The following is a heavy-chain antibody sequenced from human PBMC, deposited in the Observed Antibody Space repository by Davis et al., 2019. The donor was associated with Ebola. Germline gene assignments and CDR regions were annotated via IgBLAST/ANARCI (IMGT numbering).Heavy chain of an antibody. CDR2: IIPIFGAA. Sequence: AASVKVSCKASGGTLSSYRITWVRQAPGQGLEWMGWIIPIFGAATYAQKFQGRVTMTADRTTSTAYMELSSLSSEDTAVYYCARMVGSSGGKSYGDDYWGQGTLVTVSS. CDR3: ARMVGSSGGKSYGDDY. J-gene: IGHJ4*02. D-gene: IGHD5-18*01. V-gene: IGHV1-69*06. CDR1: GGTLSSYR.